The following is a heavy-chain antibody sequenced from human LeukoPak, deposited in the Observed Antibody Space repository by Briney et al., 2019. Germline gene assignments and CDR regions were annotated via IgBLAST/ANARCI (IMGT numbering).Heavy chain of an antibody. V-gene: IGHV3-7*05. D-gene: IGHD5-12*01. J-gene: IGHJ4*02. CDR2: INQDGSAK. Sequence: PGGSLRLSCADSGFLLSNSWMAWVRQAPGRGLEWLADINQDGSAKTCVDSVKGRFAISRDNAKNSLYLQMNSLGAEDTAMYYCARDSGYNAFDYWGQGTLVTVSS. CDR3: ARDSGYNAFDY. CDR1: GFLLSNSW.